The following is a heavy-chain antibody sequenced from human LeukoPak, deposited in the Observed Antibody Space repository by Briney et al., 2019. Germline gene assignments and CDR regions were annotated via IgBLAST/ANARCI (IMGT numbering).Heavy chain of an antibody. V-gene: IGHV3-21*04. Sequence: GGSLRLSCAASGFTFNSYSMNWVRQAPGKGLEWVSSISSSTSYIYYADSVKGRFTISRDNSKITLYLQMNSLRAEDTAVYYCAKSYNGYESKPDYWGQGTLVTVSS. CDR1: GFTFNSYS. CDR2: ISSSTSYI. CDR3: AKSYNGYESKPDY. D-gene: IGHD5-12*01. J-gene: IGHJ4*02.